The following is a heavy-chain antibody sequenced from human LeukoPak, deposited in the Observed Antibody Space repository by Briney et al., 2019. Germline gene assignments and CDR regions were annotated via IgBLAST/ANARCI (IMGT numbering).Heavy chain of an antibody. Sequence: SVKVSCKASGGTFSSYAISWVRQAPGQGLEWMGGVIPIFGTANYAQKFQGRVTITADESTSTAYMELSSLRSEDTAVYYCARAVDDSSGWCYWGQGTLVTVSS. D-gene: IGHD3-22*01. CDR2: VIPIFGTA. CDR3: ARAVDDSSGWCY. J-gene: IGHJ4*02. CDR1: GGTFSSYA. V-gene: IGHV1-69*13.